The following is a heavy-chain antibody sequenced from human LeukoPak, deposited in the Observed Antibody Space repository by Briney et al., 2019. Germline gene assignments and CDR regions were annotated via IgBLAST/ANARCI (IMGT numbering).Heavy chain of an antibody. V-gene: IGHV3-7*01. CDR2: IKQDGSEK. Sequence: GGSLRLSCAASGFTFSSYCMSWVREAPGKGLGWVLDIKQDGSEKYYVDPVKGRFTISRDNAKNSLYLQMNSLRAEDTAVYYCARDGGGSYSYGYRYGMDVWGQGTTVTVSS. CDR1: GFTFSSYC. J-gene: IGHJ6*02. CDR3: ARDGGGSYSYGYRYGMDV. D-gene: IGHD5-18*01.